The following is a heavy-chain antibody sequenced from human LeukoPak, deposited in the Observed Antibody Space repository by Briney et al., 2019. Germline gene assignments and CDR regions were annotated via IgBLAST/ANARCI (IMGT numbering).Heavy chain of an antibody. CDR1: GFTFSSYW. J-gene: IGHJ4*02. CDR2: INPGGSSI. D-gene: IGHD1-14*01. V-gene: IGHV3-74*01. Sequence: QTGGSLRLSCAASGFTFSSYWMHWVRQVPGKGLVWVARINPGGSSITYADSVKGRFTISRDNAKNTLYLQMDSLRAEDTGVYYCARSNQADGYWGQGTLVTVSS. CDR3: ARSNQADGY.